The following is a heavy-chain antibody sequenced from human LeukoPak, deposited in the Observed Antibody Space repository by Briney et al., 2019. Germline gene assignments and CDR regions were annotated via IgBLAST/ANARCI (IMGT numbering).Heavy chain of an antibody. J-gene: IGHJ4*02. CDR3: ARGNDGYSYGPFDY. CDR2: INHSGST. Sequence: SETLSLTCAVYGGSFSGYYWSWIRQPPGKGLEWIGEINHSGSTNYNPSLKSRVTISVDTSKNQFSLKLSSVTAADTAVYYCARGNDGYSYGPFDYWGQGTLVTVSS. V-gene: IGHV4-34*01. D-gene: IGHD5-18*01. CDR1: GGSFSGYY.